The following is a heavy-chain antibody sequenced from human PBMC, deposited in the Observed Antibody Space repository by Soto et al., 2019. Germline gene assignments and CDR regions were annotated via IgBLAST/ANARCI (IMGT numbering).Heavy chain of an antibody. D-gene: IGHD4-4*01. CDR1: GGSISSGGYY. J-gene: IGHJ6*02. CDR2: IYYSGST. CDR3: ATNYPHYGMDV. V-gene: IGHV4-31*03. Sequence: SETLSLTCTVSGGSISSGGYYWSWIRQHPGKGLEWIGYIYYSGSTYYNPSLKSRVTISVDTSKNQFSLKLSSVTAADTAVYYCATNYPHYGMDVWGQGTTVTVSS.